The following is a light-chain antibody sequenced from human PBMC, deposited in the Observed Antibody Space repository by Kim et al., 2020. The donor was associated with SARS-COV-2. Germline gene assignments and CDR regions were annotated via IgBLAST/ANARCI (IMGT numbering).Light chain of an antibody. V-gene: IGKV3-20*01. CDR3: QQYGPSYPMYT. CDR2: DAS. J-gene: IGKJ2*01. Sequence: ENVLTQSPGTLSLSPGERATLSCRASQSISRSRHLAWYQQKPGQAPRLLIYDASSRATGIPDRFSGSRSGTDFTLTISRLEPEDFAVYFCQQYGPSYPMYTFGRGTKLEI. CDR1: QSISRSRH.